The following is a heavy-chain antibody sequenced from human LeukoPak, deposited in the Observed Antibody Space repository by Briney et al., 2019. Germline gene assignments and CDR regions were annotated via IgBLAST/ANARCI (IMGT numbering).Heavy chain of an antibody. CDR3: ARSAGITGTRAWFDP. CDR1: GGSFSTFY. D-gene: IGHD1-20*01. J-gene: IGHJ5*02. CDR2: ISYTGST. Sequence: PSETLSLTCTVSGGSFSTFYWSWIRQPPGKGLEWIGYISYTGSTNYNPSLKSRVTISVDTSKNQFSLKVTSVTAADTAVYYCARSAGITGTRAWFDPWGQGTLVTVSS. V-gene: IGHV4-59*08.